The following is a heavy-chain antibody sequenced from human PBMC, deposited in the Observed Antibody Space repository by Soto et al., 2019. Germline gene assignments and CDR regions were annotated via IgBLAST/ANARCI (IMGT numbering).Heavy chain of an antibody. V-gene: IGHV3-33*01. CDR2: IWYDGSNK. CDR1: GFPFTNYG. D-gene: IGHD1-26*01. Sequence: QVQLVESGGGVVQPGRSLRLSCAASGFPFTNYGMHWVRQAPGKGLEWVAVIWYDGSNKYYADSVKGRFTISKDNSQNTLYLQMNNLRAEDTAMYYCTRDPYGGSRYYFDSWGQGTLVTVSS. CDR3: TRDPYGGSRYYFDS. J-gene: IGHJ4*02.